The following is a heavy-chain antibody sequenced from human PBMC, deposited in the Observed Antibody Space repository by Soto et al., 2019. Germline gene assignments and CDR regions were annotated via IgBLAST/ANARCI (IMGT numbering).Heavy chain of an antibody. J-gene: IGHJ4*02. CDR3: ARESLAAAGAPLDY. Sequence: QVQLVESGGGVVQPGRSLRLSCAASGFTFSSYGMHWVRQAPGKGLEWVAVIWYDGSNKYYADSVKGRFTISRDNSKKTLYLQMNSLRAEDTAVYYCARESLAAAGAPLDYWGQGTLVTVSS. CDR2: IWYDGSNK. D-gene: IGHD6-13*01. CDR1: GFTFSSYG. V-gene: IGHV3-33*01.